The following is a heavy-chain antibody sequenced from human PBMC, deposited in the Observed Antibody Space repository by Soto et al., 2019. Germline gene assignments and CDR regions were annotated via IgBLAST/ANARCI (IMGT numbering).Heavy chain of an antibody. Sequence: ASVKVSCKASGYIFTSYDINWVRQATGQGLEWMGWMNPNSGNTGYAQKFQGRVTMTGNTSISTAYMELSSLRSEDTAVYYCARVRDYYDSSGYSPIRYFDLWGRGTLVTVSS. CDR2: MNPNSGNT. J-gene: IGHJ2*01. CDR1: GYIFTSYD. CDR3: ARVRDYYDSSGYSPIRYFDL. V-gene: IGHV1-8*01. D-gene: IGHD3-22*01.